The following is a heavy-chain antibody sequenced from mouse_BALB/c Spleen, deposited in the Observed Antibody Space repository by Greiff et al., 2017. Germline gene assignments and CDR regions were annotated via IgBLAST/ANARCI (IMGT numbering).Heavy chain of an antibody. Sequence: EVQLQQSGAELVKPGASVNLSCTASGFYIKDSYMHWVKQRPEQGLEWIGRVDPANGNTRYDPKFQGKATITADTSSNTAYLQLSSLTSEDTAVYSCARETGYSGFAYWGQGTLVTVSA. J-gene: IGHJ3*01. CDR2: VDPANGNT. CDR3: ARETGYSGFAY. V-gene: IGHV14-3*02. D-gene: IGHD2-3*01. CDR1: GFYIKDSY.